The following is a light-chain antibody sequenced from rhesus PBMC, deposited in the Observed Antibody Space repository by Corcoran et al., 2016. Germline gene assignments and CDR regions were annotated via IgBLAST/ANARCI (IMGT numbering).Light chain of an antibody. V-gene: IGKV1-22*01. CDR1: QSISSW. J-gene: IGKJ3*01. CDR2: KAS. CDR3: LQYSSSPFT. Sequence: DIQMTQSPSSLSASVGDTVTITCRASQSISSWLDWYQQKPGKAPKLQIYKASSLQSGVPSRFSGSGSGTDFNLTISSLQPEDFATYYCLQYSSSPFTFGPGTKLDIK.